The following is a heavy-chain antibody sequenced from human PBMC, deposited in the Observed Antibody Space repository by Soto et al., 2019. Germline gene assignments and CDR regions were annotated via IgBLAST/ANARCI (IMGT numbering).Heavy chain of an antibody. J-gene: IGHJ3*01. CDR2: ISGSGGST. CDR3: AKDQGSSGWYAFDV. CDR1: GFTFSSYA. D-gene: IGHD6-19*01. Sequence: GGSLRLSCAASGFTFSSYAMSWVRQAPGKGLEWVSAISGSGGSTYYADSVKGRFTISRDNSKNTLYLQMNSLRADDTAVYYCAKDQGSSGWYAFDVWGQGTMVTVSS. V-gene: IGHV3-23*01.